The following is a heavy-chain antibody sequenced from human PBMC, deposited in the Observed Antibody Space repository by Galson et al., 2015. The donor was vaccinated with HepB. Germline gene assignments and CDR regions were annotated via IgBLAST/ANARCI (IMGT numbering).Heavy chain of an antibody. Sequence: SVKVSCKVSGSTLTELSMHWVRQAPGKGLEWMGGFDPEDGETIYAQKFQGRVTMTEDTSTDTAYMELSSLRSEDTAVYYCATVGDDYGDYELSYWGQGTLVTVSS. CDR3: ATVGDDYGDYELSY. CDR1: GSTLTELS. V-gene: IGHV1-24*01. J-gene: IGHJ4*02. CDR2: FDPEDGET. D-gene: IGHD4-17*01.